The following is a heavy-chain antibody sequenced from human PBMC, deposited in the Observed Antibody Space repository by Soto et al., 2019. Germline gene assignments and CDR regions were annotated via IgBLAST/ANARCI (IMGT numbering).Heavy chain of an antibody. V-gene: IGHV4-34*01. CDR3: AGGHQEGSSTKVSDY. Sequence: PSETLSLTCAVYGGSFSGYYWSWIRQPPGKGLEWIGEINHSGSTNYNPSLKSRVTISVDTSKNQFSLKLSSVTAADTAVYYCAGGHQEGSSTKVSDYWGQGTLVTVSS. CDR2: INHSGST. CDR1: GGSFSGYY. J-gene: IGHJ4*02. D-gene: IGHD6-6*01.